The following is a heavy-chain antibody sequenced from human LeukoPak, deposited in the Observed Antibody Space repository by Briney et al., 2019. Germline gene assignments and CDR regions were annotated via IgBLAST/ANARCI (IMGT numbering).Heavy chain of an antibody. D-gene: IGHD2-2*01. Sequence: GASVKLSCKASGYTFTSYDIKWVRQASGQGLEWMGGMNPNRGNTGYAQKFQGRVTMTRNTSISTAYMELSSLRSEDTAVYYCARDLYCSSTSCHTPENYRMDVWGQGTTVTVSS. V-gene: IGHV1-8*01. CDR2: MNPNRGNT. CDR3: ARDLYCSSTSCHTPENYRMDV. CDR1: GYTFTSYD. J-gene: IGHJ6*02.